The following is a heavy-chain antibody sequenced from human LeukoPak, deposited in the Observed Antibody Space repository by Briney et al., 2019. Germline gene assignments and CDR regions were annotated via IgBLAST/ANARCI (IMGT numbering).Heavy chain of an antibody. CDR2: IRYDESNK. CDR3: AKDRNYNSPFDY. D-gene: IGHD5-24*01. J-gene: IGHJ4*02. CDR1: GFNFSSYG. V-gene: IGHV3-30*02. Sequence: GGSLRLSCAASGFNFSSYGMHWVRQAPGKGLEWVAFIRYDESNKYYGDSVKGRFTISRDNSKNTLYLQMSSLSAEDTAVYYCAKDRNYNSPFDYWGQGTLVTVSS.